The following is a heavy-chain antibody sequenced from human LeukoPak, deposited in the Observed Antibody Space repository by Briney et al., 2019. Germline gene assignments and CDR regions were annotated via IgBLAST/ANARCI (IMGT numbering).Heavy chain of an antibody. CDR2: MNPNSGNT. CDR3: ARGPPPWENWFDP. CDR1: GYTFTSYD. Sequence: ASVKVSCKASGYTFTSYDINWVRQAPGQGLEWMGWMNPNSGNTGYAQKFQGRVTMTRNTSISTAYMELSSLRSEDTAVYYCARGPPPWENWFDPWGQGTLATVSS. V-gene: IGHV1-8*01. J-gene: IGHJ5*02. D-gene: IGHD1-26*01.